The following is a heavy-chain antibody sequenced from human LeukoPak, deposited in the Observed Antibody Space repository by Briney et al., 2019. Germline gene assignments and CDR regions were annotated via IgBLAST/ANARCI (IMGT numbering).Heavy chain of an antibody. V-gene: IGHV3-21*01. CDR1: GFTFSSYS. J-gene: IGHJ6*03. Sequence: GGSLRLSCAASGFTFSSYSMNWVRQAPGKGLEWVSSISSSSSYIYYADSVKGRFTISRDNSKNTLYLQMNSLGAEDTAVYYCAKDRRQYYMDVWGKGTTVTVSS. CDR2: ISSSSSYI. CDR3: AKDRRQYYMDV. D-gene: IGHD6-6*01.